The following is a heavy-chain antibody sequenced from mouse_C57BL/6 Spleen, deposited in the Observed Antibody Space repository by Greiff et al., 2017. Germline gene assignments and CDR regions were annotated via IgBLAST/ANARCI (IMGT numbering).Heavy chain of an antibody. Sequence: DVQLQESGPGLVKPSQSLSLTCSVTGYSITSGYYWNWIRQFPGNKLEWMGYISYDGSNNYNPSLKNRISITRDTSKNQFFLKLNSVTTEDTATYYCATYGSMDYFDYWGQGTTLTVSS. J-gene: IGHJ2*01. CDR1: GYSITSGYY. D-gene: IGHD1-1*01. CDR3: ATYGSMDYFDY. CDR2: ISYDGSN. V-gene: IGHV3-6*01.